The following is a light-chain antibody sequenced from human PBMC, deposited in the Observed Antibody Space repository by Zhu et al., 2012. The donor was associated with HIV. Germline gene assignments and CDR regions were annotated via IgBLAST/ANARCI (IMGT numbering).Light chain of an antibody. CDR2: GAS. CDR1: QTVSRNY. J-gene: IGKJ2*01. V-gene: IGKV3-20*01. CDR3: QHYVPSPMYT. Sequence: EIVLMQSPGTLSLSPGERATLSCRASQTVSRNYLAWYQQKPDQAPRLLIYGASRRVTGIPDRFSGSGSGTDFTLTISRLEPEDFAVYYCQHYVPSPMYTFGQGTKLEIK.